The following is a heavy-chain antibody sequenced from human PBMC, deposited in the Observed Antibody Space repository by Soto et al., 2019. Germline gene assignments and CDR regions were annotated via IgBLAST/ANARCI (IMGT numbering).Heavy chain of an antibody. CDR3: ARRSMILGGYYFDY. V-gene: IGHV4-59*08. Sequence: QVQLQESGPGLVKPSETLSLTCTVSGGSISSYYWSWIRQPPGKGLEWIGYIYYSGSTNYNHSLKSRVTISVDTSKNQFSLKLSSVTAADTAVYYCARRSMILGGYYFDYWGQGTLVTVSS. CDR2: IYYSGST. CDR1: GGSISSYY. D-gene: IGHD3-16*01. J-gene: IGHJ4*02.